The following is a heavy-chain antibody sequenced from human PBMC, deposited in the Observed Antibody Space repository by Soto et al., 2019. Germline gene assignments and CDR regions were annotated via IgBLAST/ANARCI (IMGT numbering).Heavy chain of an antibody. D-gene: IGHD3-9*01. Sequence: GASVKVSCKASGYTLTSYGISWVRQAPGQGLEWVGWISVYNGDTHYAQKFQGRVTMTTDTSTSTAYMELRSLRSDDTAVYYCATPTGYSYYYYGMEVWGQGTTVTVS. CDR1: GYTLTSYG. CDR2: ISVYNGDT. CDR3: ATPTGYSYYYYGMEV. J-gene: IGHJ6*02. V-gene: IGHV1-18*01.